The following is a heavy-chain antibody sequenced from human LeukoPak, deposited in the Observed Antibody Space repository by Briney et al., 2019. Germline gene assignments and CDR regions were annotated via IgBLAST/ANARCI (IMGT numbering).Heavy chain of an antibody. CDR1: GYTFTSHG. D-gene: IGHD3-3*01. CDR3: ARVFRQTYYDFWSGYLDY. CDR2: IIPIFGTA. V-gene: IGHV1-69*06. Sequence: SVKVSCKASGYTFTSHGISWVRQAPGQGLEWMGGIIPIFGTANYAQKFQGRVTITADKSTSTAYMELSSLRSEDTAVYYCARVFRQTYYDFWSGYLDYWGQGTLVTVSS. J-gene: IGHJ4*02.